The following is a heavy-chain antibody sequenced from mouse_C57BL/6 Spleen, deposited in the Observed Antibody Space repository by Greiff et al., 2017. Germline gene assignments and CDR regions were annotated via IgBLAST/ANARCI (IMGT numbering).Heavy chain of an antibody. J-gene: IGHJ4*01. CDR2: IDPSDSYT. V-gene: IGHV1-50*01. CDR1: GYTFTSYW. Sequence: QVQLQQPGAELVKPGASVKLSCKASGYTFTSYWMQWVKQRPGQGLEWIGEIDPSDSYTNYNQKFKGKATLTVDTSSSTAYMQLSSLTSEDSAVXYCARWGGYAMDYWGQGTSVTVAS. CDR3: ARWGGYAMDY.